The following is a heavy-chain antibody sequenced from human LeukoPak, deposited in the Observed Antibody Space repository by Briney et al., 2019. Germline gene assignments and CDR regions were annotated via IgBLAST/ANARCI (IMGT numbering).Heavy chain of an antibody. J-gene: IGHJ6*02. CDR2: ISWNSKNI. CDR1: GFTFDDYA. CDR3: AKGNRDRSGFYYYYGMDV. Sequence: GRSLRLSCAASGFTFDDYAMFWVRQAPGKGLEWVSGISWNSKNIGYAASEKGRFTISRDNAKNSLYLQMNSLRAEDTAFYYCAKGNRDRSGFYYYYGMDVSGQGTTVTVS. V-gene: IGHV3-9*01. D-gene: IGHD6-19*01.